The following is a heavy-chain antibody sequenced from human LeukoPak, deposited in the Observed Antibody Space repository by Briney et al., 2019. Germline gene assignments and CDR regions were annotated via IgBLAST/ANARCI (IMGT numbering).Heavy chain of an antibody. CDR2: IWYDGSNK. D-gene: IGHD3-22*01. CDR1: GFTFSDYG. Sequence: GGSLRLSCAASGFTFSDYGMVWVRQAPGKGLEWVSFIWYDGSNKYYADSVKGRFTISRDNSKNTLYLQMNSLRAEDTAVYYCAKSDYDSSGYYPDYWGQGTLVTVSS. J-gene: IGHJ4*02. CDR3: AKSDYDSSGYYPDY. V-gene: IGHV3-30*02.